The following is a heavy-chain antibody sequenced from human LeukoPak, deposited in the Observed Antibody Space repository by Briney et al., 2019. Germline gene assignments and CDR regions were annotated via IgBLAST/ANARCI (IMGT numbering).Heavy chain of an antibody. V-gene: IGHV3-23*01. CDR3: AKRYYYDSSGYYYWNPFGFDY. CDR2: ISGSGGST. D-gene: IGHD3-22*01. Sequence: GGSLRLSCAASGFTFSSYAMSWVRQAPGKGLEWVSAISGSGGSTYDADSVKGRFTISRDNSKNTLYLQMNSLRAEDTAVYYCAKRYYYDSSGYYYWNPFGFDYWGQGTLVTVSS. CDR1: GFTFSSYA. J-gene: IGHJ4*02.